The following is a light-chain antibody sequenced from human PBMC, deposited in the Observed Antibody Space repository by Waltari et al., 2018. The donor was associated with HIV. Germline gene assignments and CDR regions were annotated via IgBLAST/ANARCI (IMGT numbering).Light chain of an antibody. Sequence: HSALTQPASISGSPGQSVTISCTGINRDLHVYDSVSWYQQLPTKAPQLIIFGVSVRASWISRRFSGSKSGNTASLTISGLQTDDEGDYYCTSYTVRRALIFGGGTKLTVL. V-gene: IGLV2-14*03. J-gene: IGLJ2*01. CDR3: TSYTVRRALI. CDR2: GVS. CDR1: NRDLHVYDS.